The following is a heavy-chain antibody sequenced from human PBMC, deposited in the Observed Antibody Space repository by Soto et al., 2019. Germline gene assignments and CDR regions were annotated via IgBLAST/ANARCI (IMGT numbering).Heavy chain of an antibody. V-gene: IGHV3-30-3*01. D-gene: IGHD3-3*01. J-gene: IGHJ4*02. CDR1: GFTFSSYA. Sequence: PGGSLRLSCAASGFTFSSYAMHWVRQAPGKGLEWVAVISYDGSNKYYADSVKGRFTISRDNSKNTLYLQMNSLRAEDTAVYYCAREELARRKYYDFWSGYYTGRYFDYWGQGTLVTVSS. CDR3: AREELARRKYYDFWSGYYTGRYFDY. CDR2: ISYDGSNK.